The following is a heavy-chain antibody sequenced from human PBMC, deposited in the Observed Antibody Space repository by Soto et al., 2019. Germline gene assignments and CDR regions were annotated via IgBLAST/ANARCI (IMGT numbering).Heavy chain of an antibody. J-gene: IGHJ4*02. D-gene: IGHD3-16*01. CDR1: GFTFDDHA. CDR3: AKDSGGGVGLFDY. Sequence: EVQLVESGGGLVQPGRSLRLSCAASGFTFDDHAMHWVRQVPGKGLEWVSGISWNSGSIGYADSVKGRFTISRDDAKKSLFLKMNRLRVEGTALYFCAKDSGGGVGLFDYWGQGALVTVSS. CDR2: ISWNSGSI. V-gene: IGHV3-9*01.